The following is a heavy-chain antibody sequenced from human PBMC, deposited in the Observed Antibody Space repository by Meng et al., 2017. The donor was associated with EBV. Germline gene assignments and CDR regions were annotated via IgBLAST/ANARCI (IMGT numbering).Heavy chain of an antibody. CDR1: GYTFTGYY. J-gene: IGHJ4*02. Sequence: QVRLGQSGAEVKKPGASGKVSCKASGYTFTGYYMHWVRQAPGQGLEWMGRINPNSGGTNYAQKFQGRVTMTRDTSISTAYMELSRLRSDDTAVYYCARVGIAVAGTGDYWGQGTLVTVSS. CDR2: INPNSGGT. CDR3: ARVGIAVAGTGDY. D-gene: IGHD6-19*01. V-gene: IGHV1-2*06.